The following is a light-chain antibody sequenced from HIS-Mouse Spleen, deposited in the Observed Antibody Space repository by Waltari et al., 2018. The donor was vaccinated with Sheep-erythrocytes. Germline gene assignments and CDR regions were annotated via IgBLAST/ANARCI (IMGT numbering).Light chain of an antibody. CDR2: AAS. J-gene: IGKJ4*01. Sequence: DIQLTQSPSFLSASVGDRVTITCRASQGISSYLAWYQQKPGKAPKLLIYAASTLQSGVPSRFSGSGSGTEVTFTISSLQPEDFATYYCQQLNSYPALTFGGGTKVEIK. CDR1: QGISSY. CDR3: QQLNSYPALT. V-gene: IGKV1-9*01.